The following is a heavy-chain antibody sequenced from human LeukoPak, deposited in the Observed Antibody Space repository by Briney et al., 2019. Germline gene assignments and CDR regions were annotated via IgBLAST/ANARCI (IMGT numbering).Heavy chain of an antibody. CDR3: AKVGSGWYSNWFDP. J-gene: IGHJ5*02. Sequence: PGGSLRLSCAASGFTFSDYYMSWIRQAPGKGLEWVSYISSSGSTIYYADSVKGRFTISRDNSKNTLYLQMNSLRAEDTAVYYCAKVGSGWYSNWFDPWGQGTLVTVSS. D-gene: IGHD6-19*01. CDR2: ISSSGSTI. V-gene: IGHV3-11*01. CDR1: GFTFSDYY.